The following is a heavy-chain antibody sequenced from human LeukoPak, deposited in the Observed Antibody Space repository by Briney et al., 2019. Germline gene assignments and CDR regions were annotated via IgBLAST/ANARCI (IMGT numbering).Heavy chain of an antibody. CDR2: ISWNGDTT. CDR3: AKDISKGSSGYFAH. V-gene: IGHV3-43*01. CDR1: GFSFDVYT. Sequence: GGPLRLSCAASGFSFDVYTMHWVRQAPGKGLEWVASISWNGDTTIYADSVKGRFTISRDNSKNLLYLQMNTLRIEDTAFYYCAKDISKGSSGYFAHWGQGALVTVSS. J-gene: IGHJ4*02. D-gene: IGHD3-22*01.